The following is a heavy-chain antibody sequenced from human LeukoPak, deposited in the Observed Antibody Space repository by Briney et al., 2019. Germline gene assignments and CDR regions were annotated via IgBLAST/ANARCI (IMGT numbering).Heavy chain of an antibody. CDR1: GFTFSSYG. Sequence: GGSLRLSCAASGFTFSSYGMHWIRQAPGKGLKWVAFIRNDGSIIYNADSVKGRFTISRDNSKNTLYLQMNSLRTDGTAVYYCAKDTPLCYFDYWGQGTLVTVSS. J-gene: IGHJ4*02. V-gene: IGHV3-30*02. CDR2: IRNDGSII. CDR3: AKDTPLCYFDY. D-gene: IGHD3-16*01.